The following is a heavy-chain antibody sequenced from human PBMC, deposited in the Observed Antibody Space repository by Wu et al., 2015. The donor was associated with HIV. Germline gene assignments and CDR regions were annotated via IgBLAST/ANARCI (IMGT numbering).Heavy chain of an antibody. CDR1: GGTFSSYA. CDR2: IIPIFGTA. Sequence: QVQLVQSGAEVKKPGSSVKVSCKASGGTFSSYAISWVRQAPGQGLEWMGGIIPIFGTANYAQKFQGRVTITADESTSTAYMELSSLRSEDTAVYYCARVHCSSTSCSIYYFDYWGQGTLVTVSS. J-gene: IGHJ4*02. CDR3: ARVHCSSTSCSIYYFDY. D-gene: IGHD2-2*01. V-gene: IGHV1-69*12.